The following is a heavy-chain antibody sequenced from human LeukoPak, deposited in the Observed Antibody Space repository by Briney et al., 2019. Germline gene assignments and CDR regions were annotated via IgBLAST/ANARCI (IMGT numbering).Heavy chain of an antibody. CDR1: GFTFSSYE. CDR2: ISASGTIT. J-gene: IGHJ6*03. Sequence: PGGSLRLSCAASGFTFSSYEMNWVRQAPGKGLEWISYISASGTITHYADSVEGRFTISRDNSKNTLYLQMNSLRAEDTAVYYCATSLGYYDSSGYYQNDYYYYYMDVWGKGTTVTISS. V-gene: IGHV3-48*03. CDR3: ATSLGYYDSSGYYQNDYYYYYMDV. D-gene: IGHD3-22*01.